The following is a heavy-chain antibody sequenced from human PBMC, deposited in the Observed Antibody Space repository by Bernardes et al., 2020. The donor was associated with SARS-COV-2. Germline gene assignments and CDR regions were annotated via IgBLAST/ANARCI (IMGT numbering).Heavy chain of an antibody. J-gene: IGHJ4*02. V-gene: IGHV4-34*10. Sequence: SETLSLTCAVYGGSFSGYYWSWIRQPPGKGLEWIGEINHSGSTNYNPSLKSRVTMTTDTSTSTAYMELRSLRSDDTAVYYCARDRLVSRYQLPQHWGQGTLVTVSS. CDR3: ARDRLVSRYQLPQH. CDR1: GGSFSGYY. CDR2: INHSGST. D-gene: IGHD2-2*01.